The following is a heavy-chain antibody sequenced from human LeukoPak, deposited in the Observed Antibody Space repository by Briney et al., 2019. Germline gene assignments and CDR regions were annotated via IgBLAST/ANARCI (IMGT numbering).Heavy chain of an antibody. CDR1: GGSISSGSYY. CDR2: IYTSGST. CDR3: ARGLYCSSTSCFEDRKALGYMDV. D-gene: IGHD2-2*01. Sequence: PSQTLSLTCTVSGGSISSGSYYWSWIRQPAGKGLEWIGRIYTSGSTNYNPSLKSRVTISVDTSKNQFSLKLSSVTAADTAVYYCARGLYCSSTSCFEDRKALGYMDVWGKGTTVTVSS. J-gene: IGHJ6*03. V-gene: IGHV4-61*02.